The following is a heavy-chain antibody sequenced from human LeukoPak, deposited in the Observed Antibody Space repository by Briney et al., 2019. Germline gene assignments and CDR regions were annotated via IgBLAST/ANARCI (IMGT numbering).Heavy chain of an antibody. J-gene: IGHJ6*03. CDR1: GGTFSSYA. V-gene: IGHV1-69*05. D-gene: IGHD3-22*01. CDR3: ARNYYDSSGYYDYYYYMDV. Sequence: SVKVSCKASGGTFSSYAISWVRQAPGQGLEWMGGIIPIFGTANYAQKFQGRVTITTDESTSTAYMELSSLRSEDTAVYYCARNYYDSSGYYDYYYYMDVWGKGTTVTVSS. CDR2: IIPIFGTA.